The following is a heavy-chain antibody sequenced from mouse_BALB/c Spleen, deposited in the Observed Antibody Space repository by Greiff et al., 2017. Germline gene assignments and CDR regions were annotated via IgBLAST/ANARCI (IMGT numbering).Heavy chain of an antibody. CDR1: GYTFTSYW. J-gene: IGHJ1*01. Sequence: VQLQQSGAELARPGASVKLSCKASGYTFTSYWMQWVKQRPGQGLEWIGAIYPGDGDTRYTQKFKGKATLTADKSSSTAYMQLSSLASEDSAVYYCVIYDGYYDWYFDVWGAGTTVTVSS. V-gene: IGHV1-87*01. CDR3: VIYDGYYDWYFDV. D-gene: IGHD2-3*01. CDR2: IYPGDGDT.